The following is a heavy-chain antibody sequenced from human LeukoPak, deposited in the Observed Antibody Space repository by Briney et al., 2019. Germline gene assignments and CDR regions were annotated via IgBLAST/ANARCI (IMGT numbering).Heavy chain of an antibody. V-gene: IGHV3-53*01. J-gene: IGHJ6*03. CDR2: IYSGGST. Sequence: GGSLRLSCAASGFTVSSSYMSWVRQAPGRGLEWVSVIYSGGSTYYADSVKGRFTISRDNFKNTLYLQMNSLRAEDTAVYYCASQRGYSYGYYYYYMDVWGKGTTVTVSS. CDR1: GFTVSSSY. D-gene: IGHD5-18*01. CDR3: ASQRGYSYGYYYYYMDV.